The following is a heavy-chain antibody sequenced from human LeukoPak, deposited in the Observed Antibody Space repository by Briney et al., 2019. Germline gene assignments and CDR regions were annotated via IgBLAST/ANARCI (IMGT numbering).Heavy chain of an antibody. D-gene: IGHD3-3*01. CDR3: ARTYYDLWSGYSLVYNWFDP. V-gene: IGHV1-8*03. CDR1: GYTFTSYD. Sequence: ASVKVSCKVSGYTFTSYDINWVRQATGQGLEWMGWMNPNSGNTGYAQKFQGRVTITRNTSINTAYMELSSLRSEDTAVYYCARTYYDLWSGYSLVYNWFDPWGQGTLVTVSS. J-gene: IGHJ5*02. CDR2: MNPNSGNT.